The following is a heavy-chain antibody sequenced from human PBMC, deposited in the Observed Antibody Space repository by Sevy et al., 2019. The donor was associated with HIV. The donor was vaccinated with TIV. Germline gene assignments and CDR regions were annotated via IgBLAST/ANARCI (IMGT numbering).Heavy chain of an antibody. CDR3: ARGFYYYESSGYYWP. CDR2: INPNSGGT. Sequence: ASVKVSCKASGYTFTGYYMHWVRQAPGQGLEWMGWINPNSGGTNYAQKFQGRFTMTRDTSISTAYMKLSRLRSDDTAVYYCARGFYYYESSGYYWPWGQGTLVTVSS. J-gene: IGHJ5*02. CDR1: GYTFTGYY. D-gene: IGHD3-22*01. V-gene: IGHV1-2*02.